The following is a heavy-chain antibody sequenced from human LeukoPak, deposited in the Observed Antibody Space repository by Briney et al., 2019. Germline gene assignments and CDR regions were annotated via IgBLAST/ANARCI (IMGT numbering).Heavy chain of an antibody. D-gene: IGHD3-22*01. CDR3: AREGDYDSSGYKDYFDY. CDR2: INPSGGST. CDR1: GYTFTSYY. Sequence: ASVKVSCKASGYTFTSYYMHWVRQAPGQGLEWMGIINPSGGSTSYAQRFQGRVTMTRDMSTSTVYMELSSLRSEDTAVYYCAREGDYDSSGYKDYFDYWGQGTLVTVSS. V-gene: IGHV1-46*01. J-gene: IGHJ4*02.